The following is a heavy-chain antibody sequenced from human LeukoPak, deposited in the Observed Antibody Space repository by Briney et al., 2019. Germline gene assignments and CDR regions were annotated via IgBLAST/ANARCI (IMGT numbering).Heavy chain of an antibody. D-gene: IGHD2-15*01. V-gene: IGHV4-39*01. J-gene: IGHJ5*02. CDR2: IYYSGST. CDR3: ARLPSTPYNWFDP. CDR1: GGSISSSSYY. Sequence: KPSETLSLTCTVSGGSISSSSYYWGWIRQPPGKGLEWIGSIYYSGSTYYNPSLKSRVTISVDTSKNQFSLKLSSVTAADTAVYYYARLPSTPYNWFDPWGQGTLVTVSS.